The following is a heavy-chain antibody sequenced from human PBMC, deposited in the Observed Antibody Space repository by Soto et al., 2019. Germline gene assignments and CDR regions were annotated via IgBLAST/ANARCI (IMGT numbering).Heavy chain of an antibody. CDR1: GGSFSGYY. Sequence: SETLSLTCAVYGGSFSGYYWSWIRQPPGKGLEWIGEINHSGSTNYNPSLKSRVTISVDTSKNQFSLKLSSVTAADTAVYYCARYRWLKRGNNWFDPWGQGTLVTVSS. V-gene: IGHV4-34*01. D-gene: IGHD6-19*01. J-gene: IGHJ5*02. CDR3: ARYRWLKRGNNWFDP. CDR2: INHSGST.